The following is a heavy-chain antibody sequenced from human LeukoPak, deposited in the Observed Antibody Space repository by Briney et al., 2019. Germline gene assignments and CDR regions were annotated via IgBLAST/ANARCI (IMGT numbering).Heavy chain of an antibody. CDR3: ARGNSGAFDI. Sequence: GGSLRLSXAASGFTFSNYWINWIRQAPGKGLEWVANIKQDGSEKSYVDPVKGRFTISRDNTKNSLYLQMNSLRAEDTAVYYCARGNSGAFDIWGRGTMVTVSS. V-gene: IGHV3-7*01. CDR2: IKQDGSEK. CDR1: GFTFSNYW. D-gene: IGHD3-10*01. J-gene: IGHJ3*02.